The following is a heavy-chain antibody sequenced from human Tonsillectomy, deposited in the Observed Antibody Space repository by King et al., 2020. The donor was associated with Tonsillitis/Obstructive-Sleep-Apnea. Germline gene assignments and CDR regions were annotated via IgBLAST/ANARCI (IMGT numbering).Heavy chain of an antibody. V-gene: IGHV3-53*01. CDR3: ASNKGNFAWYFDL. CDR1: GFTVSSNY. Sequence: VQLVESGGGLIQPGGSLRLSCAASGFTVSSNYMSWVRQAPGKGLEWVSVIYSGGSTYYADSVKGRFTISRDNSKNTLYLQMNSLRAEDTAVYYCASNKGNFAWYFDLGGRGPLATASS. D-gene: IGHD1-7*01. J-gene: IGHJ2*01. CDR2: IYSGGST.